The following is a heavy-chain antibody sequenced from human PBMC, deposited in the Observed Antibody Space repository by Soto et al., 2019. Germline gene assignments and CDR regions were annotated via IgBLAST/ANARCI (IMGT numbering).Heavy chain of an antibody. CDR2: IYYSGNT. J-gene: IGHJ6*02. V-gene: IGHV4-31*02. CDR3: ARDWGINAIDV. D-gene: IGHD1-20*01. Sequence: PSETLSLTRTVSGASISPGRHHWNSIRQHPGQGLEWIGYIYYSGNTYYNPSLKSRIMIAVDTSKNEISLRLNSVTAADTAVYYCARDWGINAIDVWGQGTTVTVSS. CDR1: GASISPGRHH.